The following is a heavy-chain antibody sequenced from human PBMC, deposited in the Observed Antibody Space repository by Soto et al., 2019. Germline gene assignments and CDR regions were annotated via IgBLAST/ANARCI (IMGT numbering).Heavy chain of an antibody. Sequence: VGSLRLSCAASGFTFSSYAMHWVRQAPGKGLEWVAVISYDGSNNYYADSVKGRFTISRDNSKNTLYLQMNSLRAEDTAVYYCARDPLWGTAMVLWYFDLWGRGTVVTVSS. CDR1: GFTFSSYA. CDR3: ARDPLWGTAMVLWYFDL. D-gene: IGHD5-18*01. CDR2: ISYDGSNN. V-gene: IGHV3-30-3*01. J-gene: IGHJ2*01.